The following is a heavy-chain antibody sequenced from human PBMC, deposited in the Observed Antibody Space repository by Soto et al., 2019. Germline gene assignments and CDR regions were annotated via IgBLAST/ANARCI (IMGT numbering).Heavy chain of an antibody. J-gene: IGHJ3*02. CDR3: AKDGYGNTGGDALHI. CDR1: GYTFTSFG. Sequence: QGQLVQSGAEVKKPGASVKVPCKASGYTFTSFGITWGRQAPGQGLEWMGWISTYNGKANYAQKLQGRVTVTRDTSTNTAYMELRSLTSDDTAVYYCAKDGYGNTGGDALHIWGQGTMVTVSS. CDR2: ISTYNGKA. V-gene: IGHV1-18*04. D-gene: IGHD4-4*01.